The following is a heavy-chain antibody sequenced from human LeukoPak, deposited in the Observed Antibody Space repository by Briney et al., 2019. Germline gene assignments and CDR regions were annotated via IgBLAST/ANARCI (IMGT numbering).Heavy chain of an antibody. D-gene: IGHD5-18*01. Sequence: GRSLRLSCAASGFTFSSYGMHWVRQAPGKGLEWVAVIWYDGSNKYYADSVKGRFTISRDNSKNTLYLQMNSLRAEDTAVYYCARDQRALGYSYDFDYWGQGTLVTVSS. CDR1: GFTFSSYG. V-gene: IGHV3-33*01. CDR3: ARDQRALGYSYDFDY. CDR2: IWYDGSNK. J-gene: IGHJ4*02.